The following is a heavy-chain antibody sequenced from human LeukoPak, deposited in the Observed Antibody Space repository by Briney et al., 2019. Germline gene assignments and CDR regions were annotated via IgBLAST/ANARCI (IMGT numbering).Heavy chain of an antibody. J-gene: IGHJ4*02. CDR2: INWNGSRT. CDR1: GFIFDDYG. Sequence: GGSLRLSCAASGFIFDDYGISWVRQAPGKGLEWVSDINWNGSRTRSADSVKGRFTISRDNAKNSLYLQMNSLRAEDTAFYYCARVRSSWYVDYWGQGTPVTVSS. D-gene: IGHD6-13*01. V-gene: IGHV3-20*04. CDR3: ARVRSSWYVDY.